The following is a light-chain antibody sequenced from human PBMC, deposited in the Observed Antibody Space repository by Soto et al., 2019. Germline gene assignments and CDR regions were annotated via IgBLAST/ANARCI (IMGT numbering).Light chain of an antibody. J-gene: IGKJ4*01. V-gene: IGKV1-33*01. Sequence: DMQMTQSPSSLSASVGDRVTITCQASQDISKYLNWYQQKPGKAPKLLIYDASNLETGVPSRFSGSGSGTDFSFTISSLQPEDIETYYCQKYDNVPLTFGGGTKVEIK. CDR1: QDISKY. CDR2: DAS. CDR3: QKYDNVPLT.